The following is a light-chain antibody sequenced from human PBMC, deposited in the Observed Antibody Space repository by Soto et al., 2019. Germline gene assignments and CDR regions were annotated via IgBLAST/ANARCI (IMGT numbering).Light chain of an antibody. CDR2: AAS. J-gene: IGKJ1*01. CDR3: QQSYTAPPT. CDR1: QSISRY. Sequence: IQMTQSPSSLSASVGDRVTITCRASQSISRYLNWYQQKPGKAPKLLIYAASSLHSGVPSSFSGSGFGTDFTLTISSLQSEDFATYYCQQSYTAPPTFGQGTKVDIK. V-gene: IGKV1-39*01.